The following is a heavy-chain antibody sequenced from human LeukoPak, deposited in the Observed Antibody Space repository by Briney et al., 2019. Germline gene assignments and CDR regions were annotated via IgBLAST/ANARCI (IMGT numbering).Heavy chain of an antibody. Sequence: GGSLRLSCAASGFTFSSYGMHWVRQAPGKGLEWVAFIRYDGSNKYYADSVKGRFTISRDNSKNTLYLQMNSLRAEDTAVYYCATSRADYYDSSNDYWGQGTLVTVSS. CDR3: ATSRADYYDSSNDY. CDR1: GFTFSSYG. V-gene: IGHV3-30*02. CDR2: IRYDGSNK. D-gene: IGHD3-22*01. J-gene: IGHJ4*02.